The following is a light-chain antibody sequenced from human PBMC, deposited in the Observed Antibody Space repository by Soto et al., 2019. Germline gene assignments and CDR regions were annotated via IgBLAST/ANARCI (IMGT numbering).Light chain of an antibody. J-gene: IGKJ1*01. CDR3: QQYNNFWT. CDR1: QSVSSN. CDR2: GAS. V-gene: IGKV3-15*01. Sequence: EIVMTQSPATLSVSPGETATLSCRASQSVSSNLAWYQQKPGQAPRLLIYGASTRATDIPARFSGCGSGTEFTLTISSLQSEDFAVYYCQQYNNFWTFGQGTKVEIK.